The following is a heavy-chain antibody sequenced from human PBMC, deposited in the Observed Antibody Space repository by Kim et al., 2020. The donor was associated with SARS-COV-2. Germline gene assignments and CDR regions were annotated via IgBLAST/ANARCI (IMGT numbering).Heavy chain of an antibody. CDR2: ISSSGSTI. Sequence: GGSLRLSCAASGFTFSDYNMSWIRQAPGKGQEWVSYISSSGSTIYYADSVKGRFTISRDNAKNSLYLQMNSLRAEDTAVYYCARDSSDYYDSSGSFDYWGQGTLVTVSS. CDR3: ARDSSDYYDSSGSFDY. D-gene: IGHD3-22*01. V-gene: IGHV3-11*01. CDR1: GFTFSDYN. J-gene: IGHJ4*02.